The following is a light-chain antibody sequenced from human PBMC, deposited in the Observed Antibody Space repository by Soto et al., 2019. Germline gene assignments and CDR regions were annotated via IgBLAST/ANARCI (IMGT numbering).Light chain of an antibody. CDR3: QQFNSYPL. Sequence: AIQLTQSPSSLSASVGDRVTITCRASQGISSALAWCQQKPGKAPKLLIYDASSLESGVPSRFSGSGSGTDFTLTISSLQPEDFATYYCQQFNSYPLFGGGTKVEIK. CDR2: DAS. CDR1: QGISSA. J-gene: IGKJ4*01. V-gene: IGKV1-13*02.